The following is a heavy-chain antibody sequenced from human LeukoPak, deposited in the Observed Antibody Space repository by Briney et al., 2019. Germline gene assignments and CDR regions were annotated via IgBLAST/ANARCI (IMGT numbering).Heavy chain of an antibody. V-gene: IGHV3-21*06. Sequence: GGSLSLFCAASWLHFNSHRLDWVRQAPGRRLEWVESISNTNSYSSNEDSLTGRFRISIEDDTNSLYLQLDRRRADDTAIYYYSSVGDYTAYAPDYSGLGTLVTVSS. J-gene: IGHJ4*02. D-gene: IGHD2-21*01. CDR1: WLHFNSHR. CDR3: SSVGDYTAYAPDY. CDR2: ISNTNSYS.